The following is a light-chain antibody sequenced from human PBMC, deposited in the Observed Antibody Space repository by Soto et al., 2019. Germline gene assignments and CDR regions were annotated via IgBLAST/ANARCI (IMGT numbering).Light chain of an antibody. CDR1: SSDVGGYNH. CDR3: SSYASSSSYV. CDR2: EVT. Sequence: QSVLTPPASVSGSPGQSITISCTATSSDVGGYNHVSWYQIHPGKAPTLIIYEVTSRPSGVSYRFSGSKSGNSASLTISGLQAEDEAEYYCSSYASSSSYVFGGGTRSPS. V-gene: IGLV2-14*01. J-gene: IGLJ1*01.